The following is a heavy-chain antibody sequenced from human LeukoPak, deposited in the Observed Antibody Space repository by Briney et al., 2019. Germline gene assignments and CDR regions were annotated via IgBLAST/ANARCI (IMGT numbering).Heavy chain of an antibody. CDR1: GFTFSSYA. CDR3: ARRIAAAGGGSMDV. D-gene: IGHD6-13*01. Sequence: PGGSLRLSCAASGFTFSSYAMSWVRQAPGKGLEWVSGISVSGDSTSYADSVEGRFTISRDNSKNTLYLQMNSLRAEDTAVYYCARRIAAAGGGSMDVWGQGTTVTVSS. J-gene: IGHJ6*02. CDR2: ISVSGDST. V-gene: IGHV3-23*01.